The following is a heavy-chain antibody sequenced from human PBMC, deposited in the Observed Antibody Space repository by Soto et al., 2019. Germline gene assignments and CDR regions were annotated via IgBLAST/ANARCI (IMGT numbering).Heavy chain of an antibody. CDR1: GFTFDDYA. D-gene: IGHD3-22*01. CDR3: AKLGSSAYYHPTDY. J-gene: IGHJ4*02. V-gene: IGHV3-9*01. Sequence: SLRLSCAASGFTFDDYAMHWVRQAPGKGLEWVSGISWNSGSIGYADSVKGRFTISRDNAKNSLYLQMNSLRDEDTALYYCAKLGSSAYYHPTDYWGQGTLVTVSS. CDR2: ISWNSGSI.